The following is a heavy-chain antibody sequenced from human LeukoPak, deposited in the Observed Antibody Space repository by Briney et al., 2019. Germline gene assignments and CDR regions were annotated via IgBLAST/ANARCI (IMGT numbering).Heavy chain of an antibody. Sequence: SQTLSLTCAIPGDSVSSNSAAWNWIRQSPSRGLEWLGRTYYRSKWYNDYAVSVKSRITINPDTSKNQFSLKLSSVTAADTAVYYCARGRIAPSLYYYYYMDVWGKGTTVTVSS. V-gene: IGHV6-1*01. J-gene: IGHJ6*03. CDR2: TYYRSKWYN. CDR1: GDSVSSNSAA. CDR3: ARGRIAPSLYYYYYMDV. D-gene: IGHD2-2*01.